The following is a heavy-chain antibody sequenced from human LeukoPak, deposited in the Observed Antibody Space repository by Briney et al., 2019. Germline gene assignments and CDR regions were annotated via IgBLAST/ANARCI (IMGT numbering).Heavy chain of an antibody. CDR3: AREMATLEEAFDI. Sequence: SQTLSLTCTVSGGSISSGSYCWSWIRQPAGKGLEWIGHIHTSGNTNYNSSLKSRVTMSVDTSKNQFSLKLSSVTAADTAVYYCAREMATLEEAFDIWGQGTMVTVSS. D-gene: IGHD5-24*01. V-gene: IGHV4-61*09. CDR1: GGSISSGSYC. CDR2: IHTSGNT. J-gene: IGHJ3*02.